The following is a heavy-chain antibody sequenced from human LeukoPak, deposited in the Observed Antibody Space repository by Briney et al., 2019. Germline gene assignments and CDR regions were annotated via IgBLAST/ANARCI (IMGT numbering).Heavy chain of an antibody. CDR3: AKSLWFGELFSYHDY. J-gene: IGHJ4*02. D-gene: IGHD3-10*01. Sequence: GGSLRLSCAASRFTFSSNSMNWVRQAPGKGLEWVSSISSSSSYIYYADSVKGRFTISRDNSKNTLYLQMNSLRAEDTAVYYCAKSLWFGELFSYHDYWGQGNLVTVSS. V-gene: IGHV3-21*04. CDR1: RFTFSSNS. CDR2: ISSSSSYI.